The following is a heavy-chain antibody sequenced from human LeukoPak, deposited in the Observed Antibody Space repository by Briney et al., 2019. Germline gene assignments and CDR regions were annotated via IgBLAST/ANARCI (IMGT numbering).Heavy chain of an antibody. V-gene: IGHV1-46*01. CDR1: GYTFTSYY. J-gene: IGHJ3*02. D-gene: IGHD3-22*01. CDR2: INPSGGGT. Sequence: ASVKVSCKASGYTFTSYYMHWVRQAPGQGLEWMGIINPSGGGTSYAQKFQGRVTMTRDTSTSTVYMELSSLRSEDTAVYYCARDSRETYYYDSRWGADAFDIWGQGTMVTVSS. CDR3: ARDSRETYYYDSRWGADAFDI.